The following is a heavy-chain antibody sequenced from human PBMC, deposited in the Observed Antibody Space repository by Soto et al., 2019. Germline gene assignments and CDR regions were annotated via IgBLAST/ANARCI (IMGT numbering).Heavy chain of an antibody. V-gene: IGHV4-31*03. J-gene: IGHJ6*02. CDR1: GGSISSGGYY. Sequence: SETLSLTCTVSGGSISSGGYYWSWIRQHPGKGLEWIGYIYYSGSTYYNPSLKSRVTISVDTSKNQFSLKLSSVTAADTAVYYCARDPSGYYYYGMDVWGQGTTVTVS. CDR3: ARDPSGYYYYGMDV. CDR2: IYYSGST.